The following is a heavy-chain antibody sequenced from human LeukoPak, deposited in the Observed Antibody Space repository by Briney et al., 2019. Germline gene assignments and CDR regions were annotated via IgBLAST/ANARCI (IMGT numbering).Heavy chain of an antibody. Sequence: SETLSLTCAVYGGSFSGYYWSWIRQPPGKGLEWIGEINHSGSTNYNPSLKSRVTISVDTSKNQFSLKLSSVTAADTAVYYCARAARRWLQSTPFDYWGQETLVTVSS. CDR3: ARAARRWLQSTPFDY. CDR1: GGSFSGYY. D-gene: IGHD5-24*01. V-gene: IGHV4-34*01. J-gene: IGHJ4*02. CDR2: INHSGST.